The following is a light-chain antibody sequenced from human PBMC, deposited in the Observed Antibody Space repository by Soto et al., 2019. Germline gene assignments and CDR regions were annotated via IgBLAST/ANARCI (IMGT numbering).Light chain of an antibody. V-gene: IGKV1-5*01. CDR1: QSISSW. Sequence: DIQMTQSPSTLSASVGDRVTITCRASQSISSWLAWYQQKPGKAPKLLIYGTSSRATGLPDRFSGSGSGKDFTITISRLEHEDFAVYYCQQYGNSPITFGQGTRLAIK. J-gene: IGKJ5*01. CDR2: GTS. CDR3: QQYGNSPIT.